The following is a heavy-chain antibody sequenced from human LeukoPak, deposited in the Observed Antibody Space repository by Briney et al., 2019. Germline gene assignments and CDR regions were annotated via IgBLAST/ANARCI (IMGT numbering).Heavy chain of an antibody. CDR1: GGSINGYY. D-gene: IGHD2/OR15-2a*01. V-gene: IGHV4-4*07. CDR3: ARDSKTHAFDI. CDR2: IYTSGST. Sequence: SETLSLTCTVSGGSINGYYWSWIRQPAGKGLEWIGRIYTSGSTNYNPSLKSRVTMSVDTSKNQFSLKLSSVTAADTAVYYCARDSKTHAFDIWGQGTMVTVSS. J-gene: IGHJ3*02.